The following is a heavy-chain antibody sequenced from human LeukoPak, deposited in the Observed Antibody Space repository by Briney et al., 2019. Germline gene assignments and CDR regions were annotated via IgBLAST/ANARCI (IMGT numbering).Heavy chain of an antibody. CDR1: GGTFSSYA. J-gene: IGHJ6*01. Sequence: SLTLSCEASGGTFSSYAISWVRQAPGQGLEWMGGIIPIFGTANYAQKFQGRVTITADKSTSTAYMELSSLRSEDTPVYYCARGYDVLTGYFDYGMDACGKGATVSASS. V-gene: IGHV1-69*06. CDR2: IIPIFGTA. CDR3: ARGYDVLTGYFDYGMDA. D-gene: IGHD3-9*01.